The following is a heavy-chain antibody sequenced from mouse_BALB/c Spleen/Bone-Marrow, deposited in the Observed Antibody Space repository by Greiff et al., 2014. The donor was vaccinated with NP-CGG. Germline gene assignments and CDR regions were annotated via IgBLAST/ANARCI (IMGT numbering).Heavy chain of an antibody. CDR3: ARYCYGNNYIDY. V-gene: IGHV14-3*02. D-gene: IGHD1-1*01. CDR1: GYNIKDTY. CDR2: IDPANGNT. Sequence: EVQLQQSGAELVKPGASVKLSCTASGYNIKDTYMHWVKQRPEQGLEWIGRIDPANGNTKYDPKFQGKATITADTSSNTAYLQLSSLTSEDSAVYYCARYCYGNNYIDYWGQGTSLTVSS. J-gene: IGHJ2*02.